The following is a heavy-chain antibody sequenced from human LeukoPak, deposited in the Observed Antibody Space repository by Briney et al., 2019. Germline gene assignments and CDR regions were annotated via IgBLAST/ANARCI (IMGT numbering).Heavy chain of an antibody. CDR3: AKDTGEFSGYGEFDY. J-gene: IGHJ4*02. Sequence: GGSLRLSCAASGFTFSSYAMGWVRQAPGKGLEWVSTISGSGGTTYYADSVKGRFTISRDNSKNTLYLQMNSLRAEDAAVYYCAKDTGEFSGYGEFDYWGQGTLVTVSS. D-gene: IGHD3-22*01. CDR2: ISGSGGTT. V-gene: IGHV3-23*01. CDR1: GFTFSSYA.